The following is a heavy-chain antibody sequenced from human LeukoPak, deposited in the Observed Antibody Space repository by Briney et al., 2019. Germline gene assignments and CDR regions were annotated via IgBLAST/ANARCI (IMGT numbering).Heavy chain of an antibody. D-gene: IGHD3-22*01. J-gene: IGHJ4*02. V-gene: IGHV3-48*03. CDR3: ARWGYYDSSGYYPAFDY. Sequence: PGGSLRLSCAASGFTFSSYEMNWVRQAPGKGLEWVSYISSSGSTIYYADSVKGRFTISRDNAKNSLYLQMNSLRAEDTAVYYCARWGYYDSSGYYPAFDYWGQGTLVTVSS. CDR1: GFTFSSYE. CDR2: ISSSGSTI.